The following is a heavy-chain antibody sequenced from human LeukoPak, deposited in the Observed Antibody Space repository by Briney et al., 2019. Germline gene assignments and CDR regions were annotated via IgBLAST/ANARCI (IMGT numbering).Heavy chain of an antibody. D-gene: IGHD3-10*01. CDR1: GGSFSGYY. J-gene: IGHJ4*02. Sequence: PSETLSLTCAVYGGSFSGYYWSRTRQPPGKGLEWIGEINHSGSTNYNPSLKSRVTISVDTSKNQFSLKLSSVTAADTAVYYCAREYYYGSGSYYHHFDYWGQGTLVTVSS. CDR3: AREYYYGSGSYYHHFDY. CDR2: INHSGST. V-gene: IGHV4-34*01.